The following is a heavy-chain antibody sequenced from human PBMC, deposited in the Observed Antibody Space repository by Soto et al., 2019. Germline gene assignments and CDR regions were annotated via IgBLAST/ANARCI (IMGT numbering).Heavy chain of an antibody. Sequence: QVQLQESGPGLVKPSQTLSLTCTVSGGSISSGGYYWSWIRQYPGKGLEWIGYIYYSGSTYYNPSLKSRITMSVDTSKNQFSLNLSSVTAADTAVYYCTRLKGHCISTSCYPFWYFDLWGRGTLVTVSS. J-gene: IGHJ2*01. CDR1: GGSISSGGYY. V-gene: IGHV4-31*03. CDR3: TRLKGHCISTSCYPFWYFDL. D-gene: IGHD2-2*01. CDR2: IYYSGST.